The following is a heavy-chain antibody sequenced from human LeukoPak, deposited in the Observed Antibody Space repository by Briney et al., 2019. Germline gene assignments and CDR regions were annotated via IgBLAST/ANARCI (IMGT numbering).Heavy chain of an antibody. CDR3: ARDPDSGWPSYYYYGMDV. D-gene: IGHD6-19*01. CDR2: ISYDGSNK. J-gene: IGHJ6*02. CDR1: GFTFSNYA. Sequence: QSGGSLRLSCAASGFTFSNYAMHWVRQAPGKGLGWVAVISYDGSNKYYADSVKGRFTISRDNAKNSLYLQMNSLRAEDTAVYYCARDPDSGWPSYYYYGMDVWGQGTTVTVSS. V-gene: IGHV3-30-3*01.